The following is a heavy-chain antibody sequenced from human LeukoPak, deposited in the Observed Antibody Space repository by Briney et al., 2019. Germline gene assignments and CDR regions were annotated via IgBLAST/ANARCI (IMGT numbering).Heavy chain of an antibody. CDR1: GLTFEEYA. V-gene: IGHV3-20*04. Sequence: GGSLRLSCAASGLTFEEYAMSWVRQAPGKGLEWVSGINWNGGGTSYADSVKGRFTIFRDNAKSSLYLQLNFLRAEDTALYYCARAEWYFYDSSGYHGAFDIWGQGTMVTVSS. CDR3: ARAEWYFYDSSGYHGAFDI. J-gene: IGHJ3*02. D-gene: IGHD3-22*01. CDR2: INWNGGGT.